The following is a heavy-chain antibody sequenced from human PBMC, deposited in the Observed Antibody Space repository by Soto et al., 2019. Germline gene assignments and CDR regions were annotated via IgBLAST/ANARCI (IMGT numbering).Heavy chain of an antibody. CDR1: GYSFTSYW. D-gene: IGHD3-22*01. Sequence: GESLKISCKGSGYSFTSYWISWVRQMPGKGLEWMGRIDPSDSYTNYSPSFQGHVTISADKSISTAYLQWSSLKASDTAMYYCARLYYYDSSGYSHFDYWGQGTLVTVSS. J-gene: IGHJ4*02. CDR3: ARLYYYDSSGYSHFDY. CDR2: IDPSDSYT. V-gene: IGHV5-10-1*01.